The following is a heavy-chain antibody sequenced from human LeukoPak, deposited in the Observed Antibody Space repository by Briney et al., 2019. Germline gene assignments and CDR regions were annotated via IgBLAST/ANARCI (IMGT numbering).Heavy chain of an antibody. CDR3: ARDRYSSSSPFDY. CDR2: IWYDGSNK. Sequence: GGSLRLSCAASGFTFSSYGMHWVRQAPGKGLEWVAVIWYDGSNKYYADSVEGRFTISRDNSKNTLYLQMNSLRAEDTAVYYCARDRYSSSSPFDYWGQGTLVTVSS. V-gene: IGHV3-33*01. D-gene: IGHD6-6*01. CDR1: GFTFSSYG. J-gene: IGHJ4*02.